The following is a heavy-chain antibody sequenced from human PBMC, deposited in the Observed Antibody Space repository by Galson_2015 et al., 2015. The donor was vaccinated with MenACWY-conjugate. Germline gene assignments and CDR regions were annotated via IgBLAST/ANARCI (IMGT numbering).Heavy chain of an antibody. CDR1: GFIFSSHW. CDR2: MNGDGSII. Sequence: SLRLSCAGPGFIFSSHWMHWVRHLPGEGLIWVSRMNGDGSIIDYADSVKGRFTTSRDNAKNMVFLQMDRLRAEDTAVYYCVRALNGDADYWGQGTLVTVSS. CDR3: VRALNGDADY. V-gene: IGHV3-74*01. J-gene: IGHJ4*02. D-gene: IGHD2-21*02.